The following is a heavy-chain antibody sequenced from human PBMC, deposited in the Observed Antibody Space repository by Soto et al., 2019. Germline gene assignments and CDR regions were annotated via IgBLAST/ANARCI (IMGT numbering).Heavy chain of an antibody. Sequence: QVQLQESGPGLVKPSETLSLTCTVSGGSISSAGYCWRWIRQHPGRGLEWIGYMYYSGITYYNPSLLSRVTMSVDMSKNQFSLKLFSVTAADTAVYYCARGAIVKRVGNWFEPWGQGTRVTVSS. V-gene: IGHV4-31*03. J-gene: IGHJ5*02. CDR3: ARGAIVKRVGNWFEP. CDR1: GGSISSAGYC. D-gene: IGHD1-26*01. CDR2: MYYSGIT.